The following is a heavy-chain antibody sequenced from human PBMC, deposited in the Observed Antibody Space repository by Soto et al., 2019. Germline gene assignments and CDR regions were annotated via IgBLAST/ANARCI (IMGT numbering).Heavy chain of an antibody. J-gene: IGHJ2*01. Sequence: QVQLQESGPGLVKPSETLSLTCTVSGGSISSYFWSWIRQPPGKGLEWIGYIYYTGSTNYNPSRSSRVTISVDTSTNQFSLQLSSVHAMDTAVYYCANFSSYFDLWGRGNLVTVYS. CDR3: ANFSSYFDL. V-gene: IGHV4-59*01. D-gene: IGHD2-15*01. CDR2: IYYTGST. CDR1: GGSISSYF.